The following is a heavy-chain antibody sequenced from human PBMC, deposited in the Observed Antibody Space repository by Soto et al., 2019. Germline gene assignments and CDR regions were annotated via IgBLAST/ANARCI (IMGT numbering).Heavy chain of an antibody. CDR1: GVSITTSDYY. CDR2: MDYSGDT. CDR3: ARRTPLYASESSRFDP. J-gene: IGHJ5*02. V-gene: IGHV4-39*02. D-gene: IGHD3-10*01. Sequence: SETLSLTCSVSGVSITTSDYYLCWIRRPPGKGLEWIGSMDYSGDTNYNPSLNSRVTISADPSKNHFSLRLNSVTAADTAVYYCARRTPLYASESSRFDPWGQGALVTVCS.